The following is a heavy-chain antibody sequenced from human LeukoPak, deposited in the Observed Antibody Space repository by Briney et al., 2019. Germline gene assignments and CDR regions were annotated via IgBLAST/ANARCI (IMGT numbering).Heavy chain of an antibody. J-gene: IGHJ5*02. V-gene: IGHV4-59*08. Sequence: PSETLSLTCTVSGSSISSYYWSWIRQPPGKGLEWIGYIYYGGSTNYNPSLKSRVTISVHTSKNQFSLKLNSVTAADTAVYYCARQVNWLDPWGQGTLVTVSS. CDR1: GSSISSYY. CDR2: IYYGGST. CDR3: ARQVNWLDP.